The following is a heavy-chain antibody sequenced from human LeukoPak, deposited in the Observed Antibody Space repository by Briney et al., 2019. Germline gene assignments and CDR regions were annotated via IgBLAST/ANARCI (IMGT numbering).Heavy chain of an antibody. CDR2: ISRSGSTK. CDR1: GFTFSSYS. V-gene: IGHV3-48*04. CDR3: ARVLRYCSGGNCYSGGLGYMDV. J-gene: IGHJ6*03. D-gene: IGHD2-15*01. Sequence: GGSLRLSCAASGFTFSSYSMNWVRQAPGKGLEWVSSISRSGSTKYYADSVKGRFTISRDNAKNSLFLQMNSLRAEDTAVYYCARVLRYCSGGNCYSGGLGYMDVWGKGTTVPISS.